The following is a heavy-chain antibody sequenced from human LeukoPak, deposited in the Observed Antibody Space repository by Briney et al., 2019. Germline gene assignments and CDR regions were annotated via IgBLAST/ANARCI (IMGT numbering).Heavy chain of an antibody. V-gene: IGHV4-39*01. CDR3: AKSGGYGLIDY. Sequence: SETLSLTCSVSGGSISSSSSYWGWIRQPPGKGLEWIGTMYYSGSTYYNTSLNSRVTISVDTSKNQLSLKLSSVTAADTAMYYCAKSGGYGLIDYWGQGTLVTVSS. CDR1: GGSISSSSSY. CDR2: MYYSGST. D-gene: IGHD1-26*01. J-gene: IGHJ4*02.